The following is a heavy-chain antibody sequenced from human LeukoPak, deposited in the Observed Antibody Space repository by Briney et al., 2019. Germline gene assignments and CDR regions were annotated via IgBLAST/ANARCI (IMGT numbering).Heavy chain of an antibody. V-gene: IGHV3-21*01. Sequence: GGSLRVSCAASGFTFSIYSMNWVRQAPGKGLEWLSSISSDSTYIYYADSVKGRFTIPRDNARNSLFLQMNSLRAEDTAVYSCVRVGMNIHGMGVWGQGTTVTVSS. CDR1: GFTFSIYS. J-gene: IGHJ6*02. D-gene: IGHD2/OR15-2a*01. CDR2: ISSDSTYI. CDR3: VRVGMNIHGMGV.